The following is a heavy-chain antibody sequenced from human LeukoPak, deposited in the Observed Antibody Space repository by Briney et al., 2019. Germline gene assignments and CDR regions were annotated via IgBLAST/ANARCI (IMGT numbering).Heavy chain of an antibody. CDR3: ARDQSGSLDY. J-gene: IGHJ4*02. V-gene: IGHV3-7*01. CDR1: GFTFRNTW. Sequence: PGGSLRLSCAASGFTFRNTWMAWVRQAPGEGLEWVANVNQDASTKQYVDSVKGRFPISRDNAKNSLSLQMNSLRADDTAIYYCARDQSGSLDYWGQGILVTVSA. D-gene: IGHD1-26*01. CDR2: VNQDASTK.